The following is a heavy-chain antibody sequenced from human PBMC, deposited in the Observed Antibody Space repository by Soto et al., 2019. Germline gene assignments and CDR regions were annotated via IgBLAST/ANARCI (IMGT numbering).Heavy chain of an antibody. CDR1: GFTFTRYS. J-gene: IGHJ4*02. V-gene: IGHV3-21*06. CDR2: ISSTTNYI. CDR3: ARESEDLTSNFDY. Sequence: GGSLRLSCAASGFTFTRYSMNWVRQAPGKGLEWVSSISSTTNYIYYGDSMKSRFTISRDNAKNSLYLEMNSLRAEDTAVYYCARESEDLTSNFDYWGQGTLVTVSS.